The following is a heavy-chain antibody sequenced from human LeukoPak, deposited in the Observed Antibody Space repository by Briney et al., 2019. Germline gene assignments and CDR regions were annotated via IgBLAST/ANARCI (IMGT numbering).Heavy chain of an antibody. D-gene: IGHD5-12*01. V-gene: IGHV3-7*01. CDR3: VRDGGVSGYDLLDY. J-gene: IGHJ4*02. CDR2: INQDGSKE. Sequence: GGSLRLSCAASGFTFSNYWMTWVRQAPGKGLEWVANINQDGSKEYYMDSVEARSTISRDNAKNSLSLQMNSLRAEDTAVYYCVRDGGVSGYDLLDYWGQGTLVTVSS. CDR1: GFTFSNYW.